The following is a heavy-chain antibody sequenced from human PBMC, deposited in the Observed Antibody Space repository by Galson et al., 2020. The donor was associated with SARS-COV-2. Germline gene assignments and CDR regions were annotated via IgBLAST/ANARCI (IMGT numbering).Heavy chain of an antibody. D-gene: IGHD3-16*01. CDR2: INFSGTT. CDR1: GGSIRRDS. Sequence: ASETLSLTCTVPGGSIRRDSWSWIRQPPGQRPEWIGYINFSGTTRYNASLRSRVTIAVDTSKNQLSLSLSYVYAADTALYYCVRGGSYVRNWFDSWGQGTPVTVSS. V-gene: IGHV4-59*01. J-gene: IGHJ5*01. CDR3: VRGGSYVRNWFDS.